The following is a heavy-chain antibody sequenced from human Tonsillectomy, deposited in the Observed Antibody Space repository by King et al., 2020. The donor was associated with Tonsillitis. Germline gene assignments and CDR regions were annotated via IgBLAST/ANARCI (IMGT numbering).Heavy chain of an antibody. CDR3: ARHSESRLAPFDY. V-gene: IGHV3-7*03. CDR1: GFVFSSSR. D-gene: IGHD6-19*01. CDR2: IKQDGSEK. J-gene: IGHJ4*02. Sequence: VQLVESGGGLVQPGGSLRLSCAASGFVFSSSRMSWVRQAPGKGLEWVANIKQDGSEKYYVDSVKGRFTISRDNAKNSLYLQMNSLRAEDTAVYYCARHSESRLAPFDYWGQGTLVTVSS.